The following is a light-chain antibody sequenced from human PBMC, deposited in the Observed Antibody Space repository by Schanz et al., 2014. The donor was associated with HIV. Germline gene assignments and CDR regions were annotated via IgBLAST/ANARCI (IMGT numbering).Light chain of an antibody. V-gene: IGKV3-20*01. CDR3: QQYGSSLIT. Sequence: EGVLTQSPGTLSSSPGERATLSCRTSQSVSSNYLAWFQQKPGQAPRLFVYGTSSRATGIPDRFSGSGSGTDFTLTISRLEPEDFAVYYCQQYGSSLITFGQGTRLEIK. CDR1: QSVSSNY. CDR2: GTS. J-gene: IGKJ5*01.